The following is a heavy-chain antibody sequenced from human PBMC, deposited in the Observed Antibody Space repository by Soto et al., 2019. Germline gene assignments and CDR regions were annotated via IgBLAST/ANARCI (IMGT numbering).Heavy chain of an antibody. V-gene: IGHV3-48*02. D-gene: IGHD3-22*01. J-gene: IGHJ4*02. CDR2: ISSSSSTI. Sequence: EVQLVESGGGLVQPGGSLRLSCAASGFTFSSYSMNWVRQAPGKGLAWVSYISSSSSTIYYADPVKGRFTISRDNAKNSLYLQMNSLRDEDTAVYYCARSVPDDSSRKDDWGQGTLVTVSS. CDR3: ARSVPDDSSRKDD. CDR1: GFTFSSYS.